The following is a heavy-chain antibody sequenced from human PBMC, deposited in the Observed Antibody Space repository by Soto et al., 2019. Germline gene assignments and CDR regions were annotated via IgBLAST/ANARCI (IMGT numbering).Heavy chain of an antibody. V-gene: IGHV1-2*04. CDR3: ARDAVAAAGIDYYYSGMDV. CDR2: INPNSGGT. Sequence: ASVKVSCKASGYTFTGYYMHWVRQAPGQGLEWMGWINPNSGGTNYAQKFQGWVTMTRDTSISTAYMELSRLRSDDTAVYYCARDAVAAAGIDYYYSGMDVWGQETTVTLSS. D-gene: IGHD6-13*01. CDR1: GYTFTGYY. J-gene: IGHJ6*02.